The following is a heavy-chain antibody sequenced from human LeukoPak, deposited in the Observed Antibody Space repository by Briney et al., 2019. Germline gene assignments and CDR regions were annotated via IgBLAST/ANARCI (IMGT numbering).Heavy chain of an antibody. CDR2: IYYSGST. CDR3: ARDVDPPNNWFDP. V-gene: IGHV4-30-4*08. Sequence: SETLSLTCTVSGGSISSGDYYWSWIRQPPGKGLEWIGYIYYSGSTYYNPSLKSRVTISVDTCKNQFSLKLSSVTAADTAVYYCARDVDPPNNWFDPWGQGTLVTVSS. CDR1: GGSISSGDYY. D-gene: IGHD5-12*01. J-gene: IGHJ5*02.